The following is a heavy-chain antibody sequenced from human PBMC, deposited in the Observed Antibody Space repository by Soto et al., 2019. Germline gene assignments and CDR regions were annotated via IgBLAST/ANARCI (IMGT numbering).Heavy chain of an antibody. CDR2: INPNGGST. Sequence: QVQLVQSGAEVKNPGASVKLSCKASGYTFTSFYIHWVRQAPGQGLEWMAIINPNGGSTNYAPNLQGRVTLTRDTSTNTDYIELSSLGSEDTAVYYCARGLTSGDYWGQGTLVTVSS. J-gene: IGHJ4*02. V-gene: IGHV1-46*01. D-gene: IGHD7-27*01. CDR3: ARGLTSGDY. CDR1: GYTFTSFY.